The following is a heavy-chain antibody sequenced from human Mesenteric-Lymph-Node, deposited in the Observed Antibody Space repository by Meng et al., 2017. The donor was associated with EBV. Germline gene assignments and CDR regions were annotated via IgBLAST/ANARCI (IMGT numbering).Heavy chain of an antibody. CDR1: GGSVSSTSYY. D-gene: IGHD3-10*01. CDR2: VYYSGST. J-gene: IGHJ5*02. Sequence: QVQLQESGPGLVKPSETLSLTCTVSGGSVSSTSYYWSLIRQTPGKRLEWIGYVYYSGSTNYNPSLKSRVTISVDTSKNQFSLNLYSVTAADTAVYYCARENPARGNWFDPWGQGALVTVSS. V-gene: IGHV4-61*01. CDR3: ARENPARGNWFDP.